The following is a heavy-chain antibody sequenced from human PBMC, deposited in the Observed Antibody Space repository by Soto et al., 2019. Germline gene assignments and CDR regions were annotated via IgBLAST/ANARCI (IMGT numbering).Heavy chain of an antibody. D-gene: IGHD2-15*01. Sequence: QMQLVESGGGVVQPGRSLRLSCAASGFTFSSYPMHWVRQAPGKGLEWVAVISFDGSKKYYADSVKGRFFISKDNSKNVLSLQMNSLRCGDSAVYYCARLPGPLVVVLYLSPVDGREPVSDADVWGQGTAVTVSS. CDR2: ISFDGSKK. V-gene: IGHV3-30*14. J-gene: IGHJ6*02. CDR3: ARLPGPLVVVLYLSPVDGREPVSDADV. CDR1: GFTFSSYP.